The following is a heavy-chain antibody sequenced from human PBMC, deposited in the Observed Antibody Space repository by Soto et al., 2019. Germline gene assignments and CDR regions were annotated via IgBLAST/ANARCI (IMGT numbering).Heavy chain of an antibody. Sequence: SVKVSFKASGFTFTSSAVQWLRQARGQRLEWIGWIVVGSGNTNYAQKFQERVTITRDMSTSTAYMELSSLRSEDTAVYYCAAFRPNYYDSSGYYNPPDYWGQGTLVTVSS. D-gene: IGHD3-22*01. V-gene: IGHV1-58*01. J-gene: IGHJ4*02. CDR1: GFTFTSSA. CDR3: AAFRPNYYDSSGYYNPPDY. CDR2: IVVGSGNT.